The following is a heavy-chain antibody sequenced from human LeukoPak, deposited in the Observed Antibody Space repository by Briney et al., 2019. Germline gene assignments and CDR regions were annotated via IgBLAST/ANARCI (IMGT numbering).Heavy chain of an antibody. CDR1: GGSISTGGYS. J-gene: IGHJ6*02. V-gene: IGHV4-30-2*01. CDR2: IYHSGST. D-gene: IGHD6-13*01. CDR3: ARGADTSSWYGFYYYGLDV. Sequence: PSETLSLTCAVSGGSISTGGYSWSWIRQPPGKGLEWIGYIYHSGSTYYNPSLKSRVTISVDRSKNQFSLKLSSVTAADTAVYYCARGADTSSWYGFYYYGLDVWGQGTTVTVSS.